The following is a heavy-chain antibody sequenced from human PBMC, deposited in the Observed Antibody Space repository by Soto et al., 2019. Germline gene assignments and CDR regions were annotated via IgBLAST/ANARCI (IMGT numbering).Heavy chain of an antibody. CDR3: ARGGSSSWYAADY. CDR2: IYHSGST. Sequence: SETLSLTCAVSGGSISSGGYSWSWIRQPPGKGLEWIGYIYHSGSTYYNPSLKSRVTISFDTSENQFSLKLVSVTSADTAVYYCARGGSSSWYAADYWGQGMLVTVSS. V-gene: IGHV4-30-2*01. J-gene: IGHJ4*02. CDR1: GGSISSGGYS. D-gene: IGHD6-19*01.